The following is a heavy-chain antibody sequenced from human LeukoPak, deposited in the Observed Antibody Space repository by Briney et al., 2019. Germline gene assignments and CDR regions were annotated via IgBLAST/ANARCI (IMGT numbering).Heavy chain of an antibody. D-gene: IGHD6-6*01. CDR2: ISGSGGST. CDR1: GFTFSSYA. Sequence: GGSLRLSCAASGFTFSSYAMSWVRQAPGKGLEWVSAISGSGGSTYYADSVKGRFTISRDNSKNTLYLQMNSLRAEDTAVYYCAKHEYSSSSYLVSYWGQGTLVTVSS. CDR3: AKHEYSSSSYLVSY. V-gene: IGHV3-23*01. J-gene: IGHJ4*02.